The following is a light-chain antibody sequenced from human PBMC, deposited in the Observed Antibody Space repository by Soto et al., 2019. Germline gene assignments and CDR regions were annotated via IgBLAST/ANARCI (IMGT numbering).Light chain of an antibody. CDR3: QQYGETPWT. CDR1: QSVSSNY. CDR2: GAS. J-gene: IGKJ1*01. Sequence: IVLTQSPGTLSLSPGERATLSCRAGQSVSSNYLAWYQQKPGQAPRLLIYGASSRATAIPDRFSGSGSGTDFTLTISRLEPEDFAVYYCQQYGETPWTFGQGTKVDIK. V-gene: IGKV3-20*01.